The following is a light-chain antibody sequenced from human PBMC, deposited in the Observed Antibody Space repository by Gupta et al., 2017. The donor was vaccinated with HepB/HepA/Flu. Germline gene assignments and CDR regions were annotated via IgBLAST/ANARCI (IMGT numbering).Light chain of an antibody. J-gene: IGLJ1*01. V-gene: IGLV2-14*01. CDR1: SSDVGGYNY. CDR3: SSDTSSSIYV. Sequence: QSALTQHVSVSGSPGQSITISCTGTSSDVGGYNYVSWYQQPPGKAPKLMIYDVSKRTSGVSNRFSGSKSGNTASLTISGLQAEDAADYYCSSDTSSSIYVFGTGTKVTVL. CDR2: DVS.